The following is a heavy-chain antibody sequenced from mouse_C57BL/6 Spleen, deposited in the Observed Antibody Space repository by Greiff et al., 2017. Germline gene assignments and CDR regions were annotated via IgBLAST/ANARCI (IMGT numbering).Heavy chain of an antibody. CDR2: IYPGDGDT. J-gene: IGHJ4*01. D-gene: IGHD1-1*01. CDR3: ARSTVPLMDY. CDR1: GYAFSSYW. V-gene: IGHV1-80*01. Sequence: QVQLQQSGAELVKPGASVKISCKASGYAFSSYWMNWVKQRPGKGLEWIGQIYPGDGDTNSNGKFKGKATLTADKSSSTAYMQLSSLTSEDTAIYFCARSTVPLMDYWGQGTSVTVSS.